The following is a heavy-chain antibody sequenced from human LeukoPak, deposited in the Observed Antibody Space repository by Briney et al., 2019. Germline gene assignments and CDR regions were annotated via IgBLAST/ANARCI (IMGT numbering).Heavy chain of an antibody. CDR3: ARDRIVGQTYYFDH. V-gene: IGHV3-33*01. J-gene: IGHJ4*02. CDR2: VWSDGSNK. Sequence: GGSLRLSCAASGFIFSSYGVHWVRQAPGRGLEWVAGVWSDGSNKNYADSVKGRFTISRDDSKNTLYLEMNSLRVEDTAVYYCARDRIVGQTYYFDHWGQGSLVTVSS. D-gene: IGHD1-26*01. CDR1: GFIFSSYG.